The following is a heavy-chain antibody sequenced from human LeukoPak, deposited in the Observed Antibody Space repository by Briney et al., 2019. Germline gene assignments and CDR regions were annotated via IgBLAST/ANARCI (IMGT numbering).Heavy chain of an antibody. Sequence: GGSLRLSCAASGFTFDDYAMHWVRQAPGKGLEWVSGISWNSGSIGYADSVKGRFTISRDNAKNSLYLQMNSLRAEDTALYYCAKDTVPSVGGANSFDYWGQGTLVTVSS. CDR2: ISWNSGSI. CDR3: AKDTVPSVGGANSFDY. V-gene: IGHV3-9*01. J-gene: IGHJ4*02. D-gene: IGHD1-26*01. CDR1: GFTFDDYA.